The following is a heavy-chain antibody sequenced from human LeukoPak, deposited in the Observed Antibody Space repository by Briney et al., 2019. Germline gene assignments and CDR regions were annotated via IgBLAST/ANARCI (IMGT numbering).Heavy chain of an antibody. J-gene: IGHJ6*03. D-gene: IGHD5-24*01. CDR2: ISGSGGST. CDR3: ARDPWWLQRDYSYYYMDV. CDR1: GFTFSSYG. Sequence: GGSLRLSCAASGFTFSSYGMSWVRQAPGKGLEWVSAISGSGGSTYYADSVKGRFTISRDNSKNTLYLQMNSLRAEDTAVYYCARDPWWLQRDYSYYYMDVWGKGTTVTVSS. V-gene: IGHV3-23*01.